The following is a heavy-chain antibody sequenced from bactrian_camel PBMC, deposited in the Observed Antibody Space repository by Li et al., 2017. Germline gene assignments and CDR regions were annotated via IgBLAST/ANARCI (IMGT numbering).Heavy chain of an antibody. CDR2: IDSDGST. Sequence: HVQLVESGGGSVQAGGSLRLSCERSGNIVGTYSMGWFRQAPGKEREGVAAIDSDGSTSYADSVKGRFIISRDNAKNTLYLQLNSLKTEDTAMYYCAKDPTAKFYDNYWGQGTQVTVS. J-gene: IGHJ4*01. CDR1: GNIVGTYS. V-gene: IGHV3S53*01. D-gene: IGHD1*01. CDR3: AKDPTAKFYDNY.